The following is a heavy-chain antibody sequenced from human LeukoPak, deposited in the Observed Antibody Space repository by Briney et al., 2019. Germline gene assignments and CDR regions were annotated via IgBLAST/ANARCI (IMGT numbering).Heavy chain of an antibody. CDR1: GGSISRYY. J-gene: IGHJ4*02. V-gene: IGHV4-59*08. CDR2: IYYSGST. Sequence: SETLSLTCTVSGGSISRYYFSWIRQPPGQGLEWIGYIYYSGSTNYNPSLKSRVTISVDTSKNQFSLKVSSVTVADTAVYYCARGSGWYYYWGQGTLVTVSS. D-gene: IGHD6-19*01. CDR3: ARGSGWYYY.